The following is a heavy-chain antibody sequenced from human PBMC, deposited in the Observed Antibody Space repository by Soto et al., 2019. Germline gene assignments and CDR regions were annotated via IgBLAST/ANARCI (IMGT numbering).Heavy chain of an antibody. D-gene: IGHD4-17*01. CDR1: GYTFTSYA. J-gene: IGHJ4*02. CDR2: INPGTGNT. Sequence: ASVKVSCKTSGYTFTSYAVHWVRQAPGQRPECMGWINPGTGNTKYFQNFQGRITITRDKSASTSYMELSSLRSEDTAVYYCARDKDLTLETTLDYCGQGTTVTV. V-gene: IGHV1-3*01. CDR3: ARDKDLTLETTLDY.